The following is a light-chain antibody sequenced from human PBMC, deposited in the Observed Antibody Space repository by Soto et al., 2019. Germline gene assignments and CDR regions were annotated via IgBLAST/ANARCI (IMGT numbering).Light chain of an antibody. CDR1: SGSVSTDYY. CDR2: NKN. V-gene: IGLV8-61*01. J-gene: IGLJ2*01. Sequence: QTVVTQEPSFSVSPGGTVTLTCGLTSGSVSTDYYPSWYQQTPGQAPRTLIYNKNTRPSGVPDRFSGSILGNKAALTITGAQADDESDYYCVLYMGSGILEFGGGTKLTVL. CDR3: VLYMGSGILE.